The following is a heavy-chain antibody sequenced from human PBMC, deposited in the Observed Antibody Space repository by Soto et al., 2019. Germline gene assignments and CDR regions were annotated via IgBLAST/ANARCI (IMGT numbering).Heavy chain of an antibody. J-gene: IGHJ4*02. D-gene: IGHD3-16*01. Sequence: GSLRLSCAASGFTFIMYWMHCFRQSRVKGLLWVSRINGDGTDTTYADSVKGRFTISRDNAKNTVYLQMNGLRAEDTAVYYCAREVGRGSGSYYLDYWGQETLVTVSS. CDR3: AREVGRGSGSYYLDY. CDR2: INGDGTDT. CDR1: GFTFIMYW. V-gene: IGHV3-74*03.